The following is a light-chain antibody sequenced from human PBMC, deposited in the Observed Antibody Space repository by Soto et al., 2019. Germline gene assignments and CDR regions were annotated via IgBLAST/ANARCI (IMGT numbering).Light chain of an antibody. CDR1: QGIRSE. J-gene: IGKJ4*01. Sequence: VQMTQSPSSLSASVGDRVTITCRASQGIRSELGWYQQKPGKAPNLLIYTASTLQSGVPSRFSGSGSGTDFTLTISCLQPEDFATYYCIQDYIYPLTFGGGAKADNK. CDR3: IQDYIYPLT. V-gene: IGKV1-6*01. CDR2: TAS.